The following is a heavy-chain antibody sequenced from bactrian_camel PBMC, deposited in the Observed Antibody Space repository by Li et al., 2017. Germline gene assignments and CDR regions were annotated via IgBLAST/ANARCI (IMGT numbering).Heavy chain of an antibody. CDR2: IASGGSSA. J-gene: IGHJ6*01. D-gene: IGHD7*01. Sequence: VQLVESGGSLVQPGGSLRLSCAASGFTFSSYDMHWVRQAPGKGLEWVSGIASGGSSAYYADSMKGRFTISRNNAKNTLYLQLNSLKTEDTAVYYCVTDAVGWWPAWGQGTQVTVS. CDR1: GFTFSSYD. V-gene: IGHV3S40*01. CDR3: VTDAVGWWPA.